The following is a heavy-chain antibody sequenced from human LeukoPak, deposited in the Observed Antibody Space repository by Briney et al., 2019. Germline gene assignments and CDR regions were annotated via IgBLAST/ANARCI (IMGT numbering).Heavy chain of an antibody. D-gene: IGHD2-21*02. CDR3: AKAGGGDCYHECLPPQFDP. V-gene: IGHV3-30*02. Sequence: GGSLRLSCAASGFTFSSYGMSWVRQAPDKGLEWVAFIRYDGSNKYYADSVKGRFTISRDNSKNTLYLQMNSLRAEDTAVYYCAKAGGGDCYHECLPPQFDPWGQGTLVTVSS. CDR2: IRYDGSNK. J-gene: IGHJ5*02. CDR1: GFTFSSYG.